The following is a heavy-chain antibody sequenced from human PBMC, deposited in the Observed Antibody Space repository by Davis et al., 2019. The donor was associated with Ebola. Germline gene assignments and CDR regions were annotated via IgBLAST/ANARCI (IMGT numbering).Heavy chain of an antibody. V-gene: IGHV1-46*01. CDR2: INPSGGST. J-gene: IGHJ6*02. CDR1: GYTFTSYY. CDR3: ARRVTMVRGVHYYYYGMDV. Sequence: ASVKVSCKASGYTFTSYYMHWVRQAPGQGLEWMGIINPSGGSTSYAQKFQGRVTMTTDTSTSTAYMELRSLRSDDTAVYYCARRVTMVRGVHYYYYGMDVWGQGTTVTVSS. D-gene: IGHD3-10*01.